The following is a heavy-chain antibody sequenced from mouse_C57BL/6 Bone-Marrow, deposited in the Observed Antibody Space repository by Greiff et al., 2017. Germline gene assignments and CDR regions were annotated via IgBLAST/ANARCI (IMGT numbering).Heavy chain of an antibody. CDR3: TTPLCNDEGY. J-gene: IGHJ2*01. CDR2: IDPENGDT. V-gene: IGHV14-4*01. CDR1: GFNIKDDY. D-gene: IGHD6-5*01. Sequence: DVQLQESGAELVRPGASVKLSCTASGFNIKDDYMHWVKQRLEQGLEWIGWIDPENGDTEYASKFQGKATITAATSSNTAYLQLSSLTSEDTAVXYCTTPLCNDEGYWGKGTTHTVSS.